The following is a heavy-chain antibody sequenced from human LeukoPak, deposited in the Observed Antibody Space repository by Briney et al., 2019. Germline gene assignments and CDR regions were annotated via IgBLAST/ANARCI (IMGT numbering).Heavy chain of an antibody. CDR3: VKESIAGEPAGDSGY. V-gene: IGHV3-64D*06. CDR2: ISSNGGST. Sequence: HPGGSLRLSCSASGFTFSSYSMHWVRQAPGRGLQYVSAISSNGGSTYYAGSVKGRFTISRDNSKNTLYLQMSSLRAEDTAVYYCVKESIAGEPAGDSGYWGQGTLVTVSS. D-gene: IGHD1-20*01. CDR1: GFTFSSYS. J-gene: IGHJ4*02.